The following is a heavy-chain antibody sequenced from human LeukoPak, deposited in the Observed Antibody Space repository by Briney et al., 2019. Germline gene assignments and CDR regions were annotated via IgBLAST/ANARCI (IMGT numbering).Heavy chain of an antibody. J-gene: IGHJ4*02. D-gene: IGHD6-13*01. CDR1: GGSIIYTSYY. V-gene: IGHV4-39*07. Sequence: SETLSLTCTVSGGSIIYTSYYWGWIRQPPGKGLGWIGNIYYSGSTNYNPSLKSRVTISVDTSKNQFSLKLSFVTAADTAVYYCARAGSSWYGYYFDYWGQGTLVTVSS. CDR3: ARAGSSWYGYYFDY. CDR2: IYYSGST.